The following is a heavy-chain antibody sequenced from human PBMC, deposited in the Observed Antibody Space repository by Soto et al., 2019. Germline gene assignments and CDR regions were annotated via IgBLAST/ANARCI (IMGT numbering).Heavy chain of an antibody. D-gene: IGHD6-19*01. CDR2: IKSKIYGGTP. Sequence: PGGSLRLSCAASGFTFSDAWMNWVRQAPGKGLEWVGRIKSKIYGGTPDYAAPVKGRFTISRDDSKHTLYLQMNSLKTEDTAVYYCTTTPSGGWSYFDYWGQGNLVTVSS. CDR3: TTTPSGGWSYFDY. V-gene: IGHV3-15*01. CDR1: GFTFSDAW. J-gene: IGHJ4*02.